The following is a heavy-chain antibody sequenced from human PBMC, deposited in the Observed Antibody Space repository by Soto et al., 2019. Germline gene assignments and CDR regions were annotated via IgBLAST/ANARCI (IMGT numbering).Heavy chain of an antibody. J-gene: IGHJ4*02. V-gene: IGHV3-9*01. Sequence: GGSLRLSCAVSGFTFDDNAMHWVRQAPEKGLEWVSGINWKSDIGYADSVKGRFTISRYNAENSLYLQMNSLRAEDTALYYCAISQDRGGRTTFIYWGQGTQVTAPQ. CDR2: INWKSDI. CDR3: AISQDRGGRTTFIY. CDR1: GFTFDDNA. D-gene: IGHD3-16*01.